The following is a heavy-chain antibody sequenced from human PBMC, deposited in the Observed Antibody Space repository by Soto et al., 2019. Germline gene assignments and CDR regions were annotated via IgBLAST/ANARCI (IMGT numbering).Heavy chain of an antibody. CDR1: GGSFSGYY. D-gene: IGHD2-15*01. V-gene: IGHV4-34*01. CDR3: AREVPSGGSCYADY. CDR2: INHSGST. Sequence: SETLSLTCAVYGGSFSGYYWSWIRQPPGKGLEWIGEINHSGSTNYNPSLKSRVTISVDTSKNQFSLKLSSVTAADTAVYYCAREVPSGGSCYADYWGQGTLVTVSS. J-gene: IGHJ4*02.